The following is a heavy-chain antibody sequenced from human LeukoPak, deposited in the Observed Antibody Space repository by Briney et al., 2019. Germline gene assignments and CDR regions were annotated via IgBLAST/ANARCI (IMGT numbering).Heavy chain of an antibody. Sequence: GGSLRLSCAASGFTFSVYGMYWVRQPPGKGLEWVALISYDGADTYHVDSVKGRFTISRDNSNNTLYLQMNSLRADDTAVYYCAKAGYSSGWTRYYGMDVWGQGTTVAASS. CDR1: GFTFSVYG. CDR3: AKAGYSSGWTRYYGMDV. D-gene: IGHD6-19*01. V-gene: IGHV3-30*18. J-gene: IGHJ6*02. CDR2: ISYDGADT.